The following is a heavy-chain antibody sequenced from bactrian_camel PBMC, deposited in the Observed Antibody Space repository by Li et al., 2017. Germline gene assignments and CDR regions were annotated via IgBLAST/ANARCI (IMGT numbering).Heavy chain of an antibody. CDR2: IDSDGETT. CDR3: TTDLAGPTTSDCYLEPYGY. J-gene: IGHJ4*01. CDR1: GCTFNTY. D-gene: IGHD3*01. Sequence: VQLVESGGASVQAGGSVRLSCAASGCTFNTYSRFRQAPGKEREGVASIDSDGETTYADSVKGRFTISRDNAKNTVYLQMNSLKPDDTGVYYCTTDLAGPTTSDCYLEPYGYWGQG. V-gene: IGHV3S40*01.